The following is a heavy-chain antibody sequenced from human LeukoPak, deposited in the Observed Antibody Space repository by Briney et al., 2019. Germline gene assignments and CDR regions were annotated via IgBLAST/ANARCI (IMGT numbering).Heavy chain of an antibody. CDR2: IKEDGSEK. D-gene: IGHD3-10*01. CDR3: ATDSFGIFDY. J-gene: IGHJ4*02. Sequence: GGSLRLSRAASGFAFSSCWMNWVRQAPGKGLEWVAKIKEDGSEKYYVDSVKGRFTTSRDNAENSLYLQMNSLRAEDTAVYYCATDSFGIFDYWGQGTLVTVSS. V-gene: IGHV3-7*03. CDR1: GFAFSSCW.